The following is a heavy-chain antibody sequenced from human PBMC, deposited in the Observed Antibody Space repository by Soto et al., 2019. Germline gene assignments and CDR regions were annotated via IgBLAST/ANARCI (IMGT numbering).Heavy chain of an antibody. J-gene: IGHJ6*02. Sequence: SETLSLTCTVSGGSISSGDYYWSWIRQPPGKGLEWIGYIYYSGSTYYNPSLKSRVTISVDTSKNQFSLKLSSVTAADTAVYYCARGGSCGGDCYPYYYYGMDVWGQGTTVTAP. CDR3: ARGGSCGGDCYPYYYYGMDV. CDR2: IYYSGST. D-gene: IGHD2-21*02. CDR1: GGSISSGDYY. V-gene: IGHV4-30-4*01.